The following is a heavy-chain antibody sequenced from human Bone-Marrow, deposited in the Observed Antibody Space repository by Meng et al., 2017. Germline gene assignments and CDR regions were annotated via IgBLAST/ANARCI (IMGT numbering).Heavy chain of an antibody. V-gene: IGHV3-9*01. CDR2: ISWNSGSI. CDR3: ATSSPTMITFGAIDY. Sequence: SLKISCAASGFTFDDYAMHWVRQAPGKGLEWVSGISWNSGSIGYADSVKGRSTISRDNAKNSLYLQMNSLRAEDTALYYCATSSPTMITFGAIDYWGQGTLVTVSS. J-gene: IGHJ4*02. CDR1: GFTFDDYA. D-gene: IGHD3-16*01.